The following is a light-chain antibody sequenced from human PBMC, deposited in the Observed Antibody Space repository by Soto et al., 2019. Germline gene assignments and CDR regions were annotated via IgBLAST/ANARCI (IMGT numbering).Light chain of an antibody. CDR3: CSNAGRPDV. V-gene: IGLV2-18*02. CDR1: STDFVSYNR. Sequence: QSALTQPPSVSGSPGQSVTISCTGTSTDFVSYNRVSWYQQPPGTAPKLIIYEASNRPSGVPDRFSGSKSGNTASLTISDLQAEDEADYYCCSNAGRPDVFGTGTKVTVL. J-gene: IGLJ1*01. CDR2: EAS.